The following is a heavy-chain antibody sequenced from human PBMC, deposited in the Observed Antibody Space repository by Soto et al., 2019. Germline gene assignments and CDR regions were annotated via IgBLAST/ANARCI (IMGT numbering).Heavy chain of an antibody. J-gene: IGHJ6*02. CDR2: INPNSGGT. CDR3: ASDLGYSSSWYGTGRHYGMDV. D-gene: IGHD6-13*01. V-gene: IGHV1-2*04. Sequence: ASVKVSCKASGYTCTGYYMHWVRQAPGQGLEWMGWINPNSGGTNYAQKFQGWVTMTRDTSISTAYMELSRLRSDDTAVYYCASDLGYSSSWYGTGRHYGMDVWGQGTTVTL. CDR1: GYTCTGYY.